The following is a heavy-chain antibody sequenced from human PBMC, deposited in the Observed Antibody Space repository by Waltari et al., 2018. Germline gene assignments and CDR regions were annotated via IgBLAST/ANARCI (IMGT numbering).Heavy chain of an antibody. CDR3: ARLKDILTGNCDC. J-gene: IGHJ4*02. V-gene: IGHV5-51*03. CDR1: GYSFTRYW. CDR2: IYPGDADT. D-gene: IGHD3-9*01. Sequence: EVQLVQSGAEVKKPGESLKISCKGSGYSFTRYWIGGVRQMPWKGLEWMGMIYPGDADTSYSPSFQGQVTISADKSISTAYLQWSSLKASDTAMYYCARLKDILTGNCDCWGQGTLVTVAS.